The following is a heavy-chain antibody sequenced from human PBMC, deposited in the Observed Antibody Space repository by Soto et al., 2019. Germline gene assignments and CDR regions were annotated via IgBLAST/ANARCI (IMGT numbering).Heavy chain of an antibody. Sequence: EVQLLESGGGLVQPGGSLRLSCAASGFTFSSYAMSWVRQAPGKGLEWVSAISGSGGSTYYADSVKGRFTISRDNSKNTLYLQMNGLRAEDTAVYYCAKEQNLERATTVTTWPYWGQGTLVTVSS. CDR1: GFTFSSYA. V-gene: IGHV3-23*01. D-gene: IGHD4-17*01. CDR3: AKEQNLERATTVTTWPY. CDR2: ISGSGGST. J-gene: IGHJ4*02.